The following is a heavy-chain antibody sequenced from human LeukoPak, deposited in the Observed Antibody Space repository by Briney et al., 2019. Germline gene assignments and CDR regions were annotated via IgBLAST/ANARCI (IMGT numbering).Heavy chain of an antibody. V-gene: IGHV5-51*01. D-gene: IGHD3-16*01. Sequence: GESLKISCKGSGYSFTSYWIGWVRQMPGKGRECMGIIYPGDSDTRYSPSFQGQVTISADKSISSAYLQWSSLKASDTAMYSCARHDELRLSYGMDVWGQGPTVTVSS. CDR1: GYSFTSYW. CDR3: ARHDELRLSYGMDV. J-gene: IGHJ6*02. CDR2: IYPGDSDT.